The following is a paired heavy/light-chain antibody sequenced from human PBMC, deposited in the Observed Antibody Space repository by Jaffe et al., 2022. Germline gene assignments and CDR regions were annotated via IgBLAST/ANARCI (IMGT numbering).Light chain of an antibody. CDR2: DVS. CDR3: CSFAGRYTWV. V-gene: IGLV2-11*01. CDR1: SSDVGSTKY. J-gene: IGLJ3*02. Sequence: QSALTQPRSVSGSPGQSVTISCTGTSSDVGSTKYVSWYQQHPGKAPKVMIYDVSERPSGVPDRFSGSKSGNTASLTISGLQVDDEADYYCCSFAGRYTWVFGGGTKVTVL.
Heavy chain of an antibody. D-gene: IGHD5-18*01. CDR2: IRSDESNT. V-gene: IGHV3-30*02. CDR1: GFSFGGFG. CDR3: AKDLGYT. J-gene: IGHJ5*02. Sequence: QVQQVESGGGVVQPGGSLRLSCAVSGFSFGGFGMHWVRQAPGKGLEWVAFIRSDESNTNYADSVKGRFTISRDSSNNTLYLQMNSLRPEDTAVYFCAKDLGYTWGQGTLVTVSS.